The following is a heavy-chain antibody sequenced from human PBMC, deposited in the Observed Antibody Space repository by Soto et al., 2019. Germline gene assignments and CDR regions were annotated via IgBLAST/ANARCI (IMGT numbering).Heavy chain of an antibody. D-gene: IGHD3-22*01. CDR3: AKEQGAILGQVTFDDYYDSSGYYPNAFDI. V-gene: IGHV3-23*01. J-gene: IGHJ3*02. CDR2: ISGSGGST. CDR1: GFTFSSYA. Sequence: GGSLRLSCAASGFTFSSYAMSWVRQAPGKGLEWVSAISGSGGSTYYADSVKGRFTISRDNSKNTLYLQMNSLRAEDTAVYYCAKEQGAILGQVTFDDYYDSSGYYPNAFDIWGQGTMVTVSS.